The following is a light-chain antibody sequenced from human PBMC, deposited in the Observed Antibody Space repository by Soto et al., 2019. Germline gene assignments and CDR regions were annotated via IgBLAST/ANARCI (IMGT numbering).Light chain of an antibody. J-gene: IGLJ1*01. CDR1: SSDVGGYNY. V-gene: IGLV2-8*01. CDR3: SSYAGSEEV. CDR2: EVS. Sequence: QSVLPQPPSASGSPGQSVTISCTGTSSDVGGYNYVSWYQQHPGKAPKLMIYEVSKRPSGVPDRFSGSKSGNTASLTVSGLQAEDEADYYCSSYAGSEEVFGTGTQLTVL.